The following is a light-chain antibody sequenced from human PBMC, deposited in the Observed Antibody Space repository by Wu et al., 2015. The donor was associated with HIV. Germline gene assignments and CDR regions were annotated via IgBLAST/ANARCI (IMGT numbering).Light chain of an antibody. J-gene: IGKJ5*01. CDR1: QSISNSY. CDR2: GAS. CDR3: QQYASSIT. V-gene: IGKV3-20*01. Sequence: EIVLTQSPGTLSLSPGERATLSCRATQSISNSYLAWYQQKPGQGPRLLIYGASKRATGIPDRFSGRGSGTDFTLTISRLEPEDFAVYYCQQYASSITFGQGTRLEIK.